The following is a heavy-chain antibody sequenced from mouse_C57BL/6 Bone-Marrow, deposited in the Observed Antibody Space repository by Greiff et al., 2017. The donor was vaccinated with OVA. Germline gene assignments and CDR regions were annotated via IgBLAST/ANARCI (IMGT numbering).Heavy chain of an antibody. V-gene: IGHV7-1*01. Sequence: EVQVVESGGGLVQSGRSLRLSCATSGFTFSDFYMEWVRQAPGKGLEWIAASRNKANDYTTEYSASVKGRFIVSIDTSQSILYLQMNALRAEDTAIYYCARDSLTGYYAMDYWGQGTSVTVSS. CDR3: ARDSLTGYYAMDY. J-gene: IGHJ4*01. CDR2: SRNKANDYTT. CDR1: GFTFSDFY. D-gene: IGHD4-1*01.